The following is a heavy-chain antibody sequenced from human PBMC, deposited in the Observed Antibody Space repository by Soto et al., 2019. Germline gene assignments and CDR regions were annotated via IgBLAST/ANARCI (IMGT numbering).Heavy chain of an antibody. J-gene: IGHJ4*02. V-gene: IGHV3-13*04. CDR3: VRARGAQWFGEQLS. D-gene: IGHD3-10*01. CDR1: GFTFSNYD. CDR2: IGTASDT. Sequence: EVQLVVSGGGLVQPGGSPRLSCAASGFTFSNYDMHWVRQGTGKSLEWVSAIGTASDTYYPGSVKGRFTISRENAKNSLYLQMNSLRAGDTAVYYCVRARGAQWFGEQLSWGQGTLVTVSS.